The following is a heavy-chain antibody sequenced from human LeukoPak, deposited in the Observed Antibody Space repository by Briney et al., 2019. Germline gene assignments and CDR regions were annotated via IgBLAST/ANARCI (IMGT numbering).Heavy chain of an antibody. CDR2: ISSSRSYI. Sequence: PGGSLRLSCAASGFTFSTYSMNWVRQAPGKGLEWVSSISSSRSYIYYADSVKGRFTISRDNAKNSLYLQMNSLRAEDTAVYYCARDRIIYGDYGDSFDIWGQGTMATVSS. J-gene: IGHJ3*02. CDR3: ARDRIIYGDYGDSFDI. V-gene: IGHV3-21*06. D-gene: IGHD4-17*01. CDR1: GFTFSTYS.